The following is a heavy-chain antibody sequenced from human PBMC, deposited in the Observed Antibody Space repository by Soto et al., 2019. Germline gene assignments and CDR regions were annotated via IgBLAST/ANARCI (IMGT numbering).Heavy chain of an antibody. CDR2: INPNSGGT. V-gene: IGHV1-2*02. J-gene: IGHJ5*02. CDR3: ARDLLWHTQSHWFDP. Sequence: QVQLVQSGAEVKKPGASVKVSCKASGYTFTSYGISWVRQAPGQGLEWMGWINPNSGGTNYAQKFQGRVTMTRDTSISTAYMELSRLRSDDTAVYYCARDLLWHTQSHWFDPWGQGTLVTVSS. D-gene: IGHD3-10*01. CDR1: GYTFTSYG.